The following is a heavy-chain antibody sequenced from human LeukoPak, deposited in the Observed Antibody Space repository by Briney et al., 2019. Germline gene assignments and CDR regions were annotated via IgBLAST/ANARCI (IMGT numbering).Heavy chain of an antibody. D-gene: IGHD6-19*01. V-gene: IGHV1-69*13. CDR1: GGTFSSYA. CDR3: ARTLQWQNQILAFDI. Sequence: GASVKVSCKASGGTFSSYAVSWVRQAPGQGLEWMGGIIPIFGTRNYAQKFQGRVTIIADEFTSTAYMELSSLRSEDTAVYYCARTLQWQNQILAFDIWGQGTMVTVSS. CDR2: IIPIFGTR. J-gene: IGHJ3*02.